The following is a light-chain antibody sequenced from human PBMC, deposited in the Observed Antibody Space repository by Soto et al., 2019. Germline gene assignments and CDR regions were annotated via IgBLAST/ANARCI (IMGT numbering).Light chain of an antibody. Sequence: QSALTQPASVSGAPGQSITISCTGSSTGVGGYKYVSWYQQHPGTAPKLMIFEVNGRPSGVSDRFSGSKSGNTASLTISGLQPEDEADYYCSSFSSSSTPYVFGTGTKVTVL. V-gene: IGLV2-14*01. CDR1: STGVGGYKY. CDR3: SSFSSSSTPYV. J-gene: IGLJ1*01. CDR2: EVN.